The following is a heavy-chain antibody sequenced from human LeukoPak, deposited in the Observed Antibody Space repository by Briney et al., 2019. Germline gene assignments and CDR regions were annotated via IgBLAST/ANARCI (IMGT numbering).Heavy chain of an antibody. CDR3: ARRAGAYSHPYDY. V-gene: IGHV3-53*01. CDR1: RFTVSSNS. CDR2: IYSDNT. Sequence: GGSLRLSCTVSRFTVSSNSMSWVRQAPGKGLEWVSFIYSDNTHYSDSVKGRFTISRDNSKNTLYLQMNSLRAKDTAVYYCARRAGAYSHPYDYWGQGTLVTVSS. D-gene: IGHD4/OR15-4a*01. J-gene: IGHJ4*02.